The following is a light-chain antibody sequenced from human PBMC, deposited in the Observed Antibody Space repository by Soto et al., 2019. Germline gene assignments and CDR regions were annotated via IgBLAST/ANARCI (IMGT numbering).Light chain of an antibody. J-gene: IGKJ1*01. V-gene: IGKV3-15*01. CDR3: QQHHNWPWT. CDR2: GAS. Sequence: ETVLTQSPATLSLSPGETATLSCRAGQRVTNNLAWYQWKLGQPPRLLIYGASTRATGIPVRFRGSGSGTEFTLTISSLQSEDSAVYYCQQHHNWPWTFGQGTRVELK. CDR1: QRVTNN.